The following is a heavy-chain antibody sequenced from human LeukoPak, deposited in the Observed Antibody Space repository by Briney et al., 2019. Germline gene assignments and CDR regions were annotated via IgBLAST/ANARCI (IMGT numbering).Heavy chain of an antibody. J-gene: IGHJ4*02. Sequence: PSETLSLTRTVSGGSISSGGYYWSWIRQPPGKGLEWIGYIYHSGSTYYNPSLKSRVTISVDRSKNQFSLKLSSVTAADTAIYYCAKHLSSGSNYSPFDHWGQGTPVTASS. V-gene: IGHV4-30-2*01. D-gene: IGHD1-26*01. CDR2: IYHSGST. CDR3: AKHLSSGSNYSPFDH. CDR1: GGSISSGGYY.